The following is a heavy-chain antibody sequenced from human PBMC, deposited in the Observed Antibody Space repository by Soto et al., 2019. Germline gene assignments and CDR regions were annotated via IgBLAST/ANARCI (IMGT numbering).Heavy chain of an antibody. J-gene: IGHJ4*02. CDR2: INHSGST. CDR3: ARGAGYSYGYFMDY. Sequence: ASETLSLTCAVYGGSFSGYYWSWIRQPPGKGLEWIGEINHSGSTNYNPSLKSRVTISVDTSKNQFSLKLSSVTAADTAVYYCARGAGYSYGYFMDYWGQGTLVTVSS. V-gene: IGHV4-34*01. CDR1: GGSFSGYY. D-gene: IGHD5-18*01.